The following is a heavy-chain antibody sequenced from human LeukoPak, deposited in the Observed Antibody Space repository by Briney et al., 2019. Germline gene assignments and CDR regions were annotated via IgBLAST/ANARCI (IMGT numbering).Heavy chain of an antibody. CDR3: ASGLSSGWYLDYFDY. CDR2: IYYSGST. D-gene: IGHD6-19*01. Sequence: PSETLSLTCTVSGGSISSYYWSWIRQPPGKGLEWIGYIYYSGSTNYNPSPKSRVTISVDTSKNQFSLKLSSVTAADTAVYYCASGLSSGWYLDYFDYWGQGTLVTVSS. J-gene: IGHJ4*02. CDR1: GGSISSYY. V-gene: IGHV4-59*01.